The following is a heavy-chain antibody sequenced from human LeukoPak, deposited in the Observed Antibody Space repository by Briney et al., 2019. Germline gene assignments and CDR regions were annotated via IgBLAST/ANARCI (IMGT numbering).Heavy chain of an antibody. V-gene: IGHV3-48*03. J-gene: IGHJ4*01. Sequence: PGGSLRLLRAASGLPFSSYEMNWVRQAPGKGLEWVSHISSSGTTTYYAGSVKGRFTISRDNAKNSLNLQMNSLRAEDTAVYYCATYKVGAAPFDYWGQATLVTVSS. CDR3: ATYKVGAAPFDY. CDR1: GLPFSSYE. D-gene: IGHD1-26*01. CDR2: ISSSGTTT.